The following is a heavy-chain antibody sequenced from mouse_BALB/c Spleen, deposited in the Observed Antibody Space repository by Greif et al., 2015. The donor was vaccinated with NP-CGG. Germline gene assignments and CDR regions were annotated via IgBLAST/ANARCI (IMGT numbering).Heavy chain of an antibody. Sequence: QVQLQQSGAELMKPGASVKISCKATGYTFSSYWIEWVKQRPGHGLEWIGEILPGSGSTNYNEKFKGKATFTADTSSNSADMQLSSPTSEDSAVYYCARSGDYYGSRWYFDVWGAGTTVTVSS. CDR1: GYTFSSYW. J-gene: IGHJ1*01. D-gene: IGHD1-1*01. V-gene: IGHV1-9*01. CDR3: ARSGDYYGSRWYFDV. CDR2: ILPGSGST.